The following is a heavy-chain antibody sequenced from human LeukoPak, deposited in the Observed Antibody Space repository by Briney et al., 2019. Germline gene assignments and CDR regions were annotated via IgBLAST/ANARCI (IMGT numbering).Heavy chain of an antibody. D-gene: IGHD1-26*01. Sequence: GGSLRLSCAASGFTFSSYSMNWVRQAPGKGLEWVSSISSGSSYIYYADSVKGRFTISRDNAKNSLYLQMNSLRAEDTAVYYCARDRDSGSYYLFGNDAFDIWGQGTMVTVSS. CDR3: ARDRDSGSYYLFGNDAFDI. CDR2: ISSGSSYI. V-gene: IGHV3-21*01. CDR1: GFTFSSYS. J-gene: IGHJ3*02.